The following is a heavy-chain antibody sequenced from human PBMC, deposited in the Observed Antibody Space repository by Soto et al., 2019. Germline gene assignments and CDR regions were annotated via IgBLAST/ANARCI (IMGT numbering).Heavy chain of an antibody. CDR1: RGSFSYFH. Sequence: QVQLQQWGGGLLKPSETLSLTCGLHRGSFSYFHWSWIRQPPGKGLEWIGEIHSSGSTNYNPSLRSRVTFSIDTSAMQFSLTLNSVTAAATVVYYCARGGGNPASANDFWGQGALVTVSS. V-gene: IGHV4-34*01. J-gene: IGHJ4*02. D-gene: IGHD3-16*01. CDR3: ARGGGNPASANDF. CDR2: IHSSGST.